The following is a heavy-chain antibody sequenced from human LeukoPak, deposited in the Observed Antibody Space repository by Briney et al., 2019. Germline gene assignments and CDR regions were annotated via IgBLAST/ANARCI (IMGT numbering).Heavy chain of an antibody. CDR1: GITLSNYG. V-gene: IGHV3-23*01. D-gene: IGHD3-3*02. J-gene: IGHJ3*01. CDR2: ISDSGGRA. CDR3: AALGV. Sequence: GGFLRLSCAVSGITLSNYGMSWVRQAPGKGLEWVAGISDSGGRANYADSVKGRFTISRDNSKNTLYLQMNSLRAEDTAVYYCAALGVWGQGTMVTVSS.